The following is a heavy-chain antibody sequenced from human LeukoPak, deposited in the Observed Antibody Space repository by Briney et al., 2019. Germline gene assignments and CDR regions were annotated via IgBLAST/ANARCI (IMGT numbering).Heavy chain of an antibody. V-gene: IGHV4-59*01. J-gene: IGHJ4*02. CDR3: ASDTNFDY. CDR2: MYSSGGA. Sequence: SETLSLTCTVSGDSISGFYWNWIRQSPGKGLEWIGYMYSSGGANYNPSLKSRVTISVDTSKNQFSLKLSSVTAADTAVYYCASDTNFDYWGQGTLVTVSS. CDR1: GDSISGFY.